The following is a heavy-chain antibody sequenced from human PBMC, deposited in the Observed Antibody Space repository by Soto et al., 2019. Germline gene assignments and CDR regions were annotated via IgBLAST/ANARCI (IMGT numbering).Heavy chain of an antibody. Sequence: PAASVKLSGETSGSTLTAYYMDRVRQAPGQGLEWMGWINPNSGGTNYAQKFQGWVTMTRDTSISTAYMELSRLRSDDTAVYYCARALTYYDFWSGYYAPSDYGMDVWG. CDR3: ARALTYYDFWSGYYAPSDYGMDV. D-gene: IGHD3-3*01. V-gene: IGHV1-2*04. J-gene: IGHJ6*02. CDR1: GSTLTAYY. CDR2: INPNSGGT.